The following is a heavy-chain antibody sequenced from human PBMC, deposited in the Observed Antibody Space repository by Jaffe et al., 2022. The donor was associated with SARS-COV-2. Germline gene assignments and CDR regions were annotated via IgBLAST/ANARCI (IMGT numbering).Heavy chain of an antibody. CDR3: ARGPVIDILTGYYTHNWFDP. D-gene: IGHD3-9*01. Sequence: QVQLQQWGAGLLKPSETLSLTCAVYGGSFSGYYWSWIRQPPGKGLEWIGEINHSGSTNYNPSLKSRVTISVDTSKNQFSLKLSSVTAADTAVYYCARGPVIDILTGYYTHNWFDPWGQGTLVTVSS. J-gene: IGHJ5*02. V-gene: IGHV4-34*01. CDR1: GGSFSGYY. CDR2: INHSGST.